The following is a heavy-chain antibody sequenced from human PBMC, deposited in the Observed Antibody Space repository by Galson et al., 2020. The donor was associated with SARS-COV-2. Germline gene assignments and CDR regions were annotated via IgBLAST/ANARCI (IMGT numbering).Heavy chain of an antibody. CDR2: ISLYTDNR. Sequence: ASVKVSCKTSGYTFSKYGINWVRQAPGQGLEWMGWISLYTDNRDYAQKFRGRVSMTTDTSTSTAYLELRGLRSDDTAVYYCARVTDYYDSSGSPYFAYWGQGTLVTVSS. CDR1: GYTFSKYG. J-gene: IGHJ4*02. V-gene: IGHV1-18*01. CDR3: ARVTDYYDSSGSPYFAY. D-gene: IGHD3-22*01.